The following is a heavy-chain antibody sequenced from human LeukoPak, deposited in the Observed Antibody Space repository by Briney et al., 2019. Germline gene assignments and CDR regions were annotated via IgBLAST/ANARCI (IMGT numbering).Heavy chain of an antibody. CDR3: ARAQPRIAVAGTYWFDP. Sequence: ASVRLSCKASGYTCTGYDMHWVRQAPGQGLEWMGWINPNSGGTNYAQKFQGRVTMTRDTSISSAYMELSRLRSDDTAVYYCARAQPRIAVAGTYWFDPWGQGTLVTVSS. V-gene: IGHV1-2*02. CDR2: INPNSGGT. CDR1: GYTCTGYD. J-gene: IGHJ5*02. D-gene: IGHD6-19*01.